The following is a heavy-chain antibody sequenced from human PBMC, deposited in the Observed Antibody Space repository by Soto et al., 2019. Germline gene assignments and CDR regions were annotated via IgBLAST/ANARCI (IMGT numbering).Heavy chain of an antibody. V-gene: IGHV5-51*01. D-gene: IGHD1-26*01. CDR2: SYPGDSDT. Sequence: GGSLKLYCKGSGYRFTSYWIGWVRQMAGKGLEWRGISYPGDSDTRYSPSFQGQVTSSADKSISTDYLQWSSLKASATPMYYCARLGVRGSYGPIDYWGQGTLVTVSS. CDR3: ARLGVRGSYGPIDY. CDR1: GYRFTSYW. J-gene: IGHJ4*02.